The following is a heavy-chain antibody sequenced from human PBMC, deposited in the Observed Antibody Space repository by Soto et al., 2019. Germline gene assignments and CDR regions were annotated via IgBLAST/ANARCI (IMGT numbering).Heavy chain of an antibody. V-gene: IGHV3-21*01. CDR1: GFTFSSYS. CDR3: ARVLGWIRLPMDV. J-gene: IGHJ6*03. D-gene: IGHD3-3*01. Sequence: PGGSLRLSCAASGFTFSSYSMNWVRQAPGKGLEWVSSISSSSSYIYYADSVKGRFTISRDNAKNPLYLQMNSLRAEDTAVYYCARVLGWIRLPMDVWGKGTTVTVSS. CDR2: ISSSSSYI.